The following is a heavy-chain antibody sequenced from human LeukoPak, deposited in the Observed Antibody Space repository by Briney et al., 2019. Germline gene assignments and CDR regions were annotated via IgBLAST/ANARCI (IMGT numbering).Heavy chain of an antibody. Sequence: PGGSLRLSCAASGFTFSSYWMSWVRQAPGKGLEWVANIKQDGSEKYYVDSVKGRFTISRDNAKNSLYLQMNSLRAEDTAVYYCASLVERYQLPNRDDAFDIWGQGTMVTVSS. CDR3: ASLVERYQLPNRDDAFDI. V-gene: IGHV3-7*01. CDR1: GFTFSSYW. CDR2: IKQDGSEK. J-gene: IGHJ3*02. D-gene: IGHD2-2*01.